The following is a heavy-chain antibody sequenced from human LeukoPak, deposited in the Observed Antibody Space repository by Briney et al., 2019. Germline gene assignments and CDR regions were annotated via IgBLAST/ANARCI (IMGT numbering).Heavy chain of an antibody. CDR2: INHSGST. D-gene: IGHD6-13*01. V-gene: IGHV4-34*01. CDR1: GGSFSGYY. J-gene: IGHJ4*02. CDR3: ARGFAAAGTFGFDY. Sequence: PSETLSLTCAVYGGSFSGYYWSWIRQPPGKGLEWMGEINHSGSTNYNPSLKSRVTISVDTSKNQFSLKLSSVTAADTAVYYCARGFAAAGTFGFDYWGQGTLVTVSS.